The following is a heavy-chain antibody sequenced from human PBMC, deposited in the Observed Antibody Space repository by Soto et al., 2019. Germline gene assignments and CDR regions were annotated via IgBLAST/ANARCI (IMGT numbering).Heavy chain of an antibody. D-gene: IGHD6-19*01. Sequence: ASVKVSCKVSGYTLTELSMHWVRQAPGKGLEWMGGFDPEDGETIYAQKFQGRVTMTEDTSTDTAYMELSSLRSEDTAVYYCATDLGAGGWYRFDFGGQGTLVTVFS. CDR1: GYTLTELS. J-gene: IGHJ4*02. V-gene: IGHV1-24*01. CDR2: FDPEDGET. CDR3: ATDLGAGGWYRFDF.